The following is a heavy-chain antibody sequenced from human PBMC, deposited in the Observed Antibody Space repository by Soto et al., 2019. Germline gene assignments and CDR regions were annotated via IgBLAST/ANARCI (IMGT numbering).Heavy chain of an antibody. V-gene: IGHV4-59*01. J-gene: IGHJ4*02. Sequence: SETLSLTCTVSGGSIRDYFWTWIRQPPGKGLEWIGYIYYSGRTNYNPPLKSRVSISVDTSKNHFSLQLRSVTAADTAVYYCARVGGDDFGDSGGFDYWGQGTLVTVSS. CDR2: IYYSGRT. D-gene: IGHD4-17*01. CDR1: GGSIRDYF. CDR3: ARVGGDDFGDSGGFDY.